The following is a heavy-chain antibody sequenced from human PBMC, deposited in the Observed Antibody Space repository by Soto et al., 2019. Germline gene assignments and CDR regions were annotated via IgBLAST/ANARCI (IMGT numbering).Heavy chain of an antibody. CDR1: GGTFSSYT. V-gene: IGHV1-69*02. J-gene: IGHJ4*02. CDR2: IIPILGRA. D-gene: IGHD6-19*01. Sequence: QVQLVQSGAEVKKPGSSVKVSCKASGGTFSSYTISWVRQAPGQGLEWMGRIIPILGRANYAQKFQGRVTITADKSTSTSYMELSSLRSEDTAVYYGAAGYSSGWSFDYWGQGTLVPVSS. CDR3: AAGYSSGWSFDY.